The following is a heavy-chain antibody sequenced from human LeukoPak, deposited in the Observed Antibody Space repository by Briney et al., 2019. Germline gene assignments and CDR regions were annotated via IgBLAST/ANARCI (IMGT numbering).Heavy chain of an antibody. V-gene: IGHV1-69*06. D-gene: IGHD3-22*01. CDR3: ARGTGSSGYYPYYYYMDV. CDR1: GGTFSSYA. CDR2: IIPIFGTA. Sequence: SVKVSCKASGGTFSSYAISWVRQAPGQGLEWMGGIIPIFGTANYAQKFQGRVTITADKSTSTAYMELSSLRSEDTAVYYCARGTGSSGYYPYYYYMDVWGKGTTVTVSS. J-gene: IGHJ6*03.